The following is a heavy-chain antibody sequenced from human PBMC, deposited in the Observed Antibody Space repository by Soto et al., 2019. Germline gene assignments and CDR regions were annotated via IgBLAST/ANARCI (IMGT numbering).Heavy chain of an antibody. CDR3: ASMTTVTTVYFDY. D-gene: IGHD4-17*01. CDR1: GGSISSGGYY. V-gene: IGHV4-31*03. CDR2: IYYSGST. Sequence: LSLTCTVSGGSISSGGYYWSWIRQHPGKGLEWLGYIYYSGSTYYNPSLKSRVTISVDTSKNQFPLKLSSVTAADTAVYYCASMTTVTTVYFDYWGQGTLVTV. J-gene: IGHJ4*02.